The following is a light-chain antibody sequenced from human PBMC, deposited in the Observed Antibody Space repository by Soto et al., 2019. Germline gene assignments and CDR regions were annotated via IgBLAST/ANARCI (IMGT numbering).Light chain of an antibody. CDR1: QSVSSN. V-gene: IGKV3D-15*01. CDR2: GAS. CDR3: HSYEKWPPGT. J-gene: IGKJ1*01. Sequence: IVITQAPATLSVSPGERATLSCRASQSVSSNLAWYQQKPGQAPRLLIYGASNRATGIPARFSGSGSGTDFTLTISSLETEDFAVYVCHSYEKWPPGTFGQGTKVDI.